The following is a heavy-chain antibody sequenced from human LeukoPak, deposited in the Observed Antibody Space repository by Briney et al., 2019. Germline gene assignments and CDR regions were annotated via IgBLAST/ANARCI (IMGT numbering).Heavy chain of an antibody. V-gene: IGHV4-59*01. CDR1: RGSISSYY. CDR3: ASSGYLPQTFVY. CDR2: SHYTGRT. D-gene: IGHD3-22*01. Sequence: PSETLSLTCTVSRGSISSYYCSWIRQPPGKGLEWIGYSHYTGRTNYNPSLKSRVTISVDTSKSQFSLKLDSVTAADTAVYYCASSGYLPQTFVYWGQGALVTVSS. J-gene: IGHJ4*02.